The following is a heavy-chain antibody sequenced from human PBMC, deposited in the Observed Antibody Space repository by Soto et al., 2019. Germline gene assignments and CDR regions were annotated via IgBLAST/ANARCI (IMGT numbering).Heavy chain of an antibody. CDR1: GFTFSSYG. J-gene: IGHJ4*02. D-gene: IGHD6-13*01. CDR2: ISYDGSNK. CDR3: AKDTVKQLELDY. V-gene: IGHV3-30*18. Sequence: QVQLVESGGGVVQPGRSLRLSCAASGFTFSSYGMHWVRQAPGKGLEWVAVISYDGSNKYYADSVKGRFTISRDNSKNTLYLQMNSMRAEDTAVYYCAKDTVKQLELDYWGQGTLVTVSS.